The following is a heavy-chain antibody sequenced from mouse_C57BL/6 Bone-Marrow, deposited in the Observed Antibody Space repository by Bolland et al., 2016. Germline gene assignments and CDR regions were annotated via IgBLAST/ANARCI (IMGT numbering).Heavy chain of an antibody. CDR2: GNT. CDR3: ARGITTVDY. D-gene: IGHD1-1*01. V-gene: IGHV14-3*01. J-gene: IGHJ3*01. Sequence: GNTKYAPKFQGKATITADTSSNTAYLQLSSLTSEDTAIYYCARGITTVDYWGQGTL.